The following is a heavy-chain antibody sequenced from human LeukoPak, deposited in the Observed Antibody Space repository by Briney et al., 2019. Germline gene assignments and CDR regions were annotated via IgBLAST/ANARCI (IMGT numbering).Heavy chain of an antibody. CDR1: GVTFSSYS. J-gene: IGHJ4*02. CDR3: AREPLDY. Sequence: PGGSLRLSCAAPGVTFSSYSMNLVRQAPGKGLEWVSYISSSSSTISYADSVRGRFTISRDNAKNSLYLQMNSLRDEDTAVYYCAREPLDYWGQGTLVTVSS. CDR2: ISSSSSTI. V-gene: IGHV3-48*02.